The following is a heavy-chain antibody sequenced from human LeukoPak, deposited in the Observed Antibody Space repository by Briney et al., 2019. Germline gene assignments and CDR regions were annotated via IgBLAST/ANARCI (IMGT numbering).Heavy chain of an antibody. D-gene: IGHD6-13*01. V-gene: IGHV4-34*01. CDR3: ARRGSSSSGLSYYFDY. Sequence: SETLSLTCAVYGGSFSGYYWSWIRQPPGKGLEWIGEINHSGSTNYNPSLKSRVTISVDTSKNQFSLKLSSVTAADTAVYYCARRGSSSSGLSYYFDYWGQGTLVTVSS. CDR1: GGSFSGYY. J-gene: IGHJ4*02. CDR2: INHSGST.